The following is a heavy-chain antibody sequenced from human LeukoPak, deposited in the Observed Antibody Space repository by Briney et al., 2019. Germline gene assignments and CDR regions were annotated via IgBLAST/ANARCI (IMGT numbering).Heavy chain of an antibody. V-gene: IGHV1-46*01. J-gene: IGHJ5*02. Sequence: ASVKFSCKASGYIFTSYFMHWLRQPPGQGLDWMGLINPSGGTTRYAQNFQGRTTMTRNMSTTTVYMKLSTRISEYTAVYYCGRALRHRRLMDTTMEQHWFDPWGQGTLVTVSS. CDR1: GYIFTSYF. CDR2: INPSGGTT. CDR3: GRALRHRRLMDTTMEQHWFDP. D-gene: IGHD5-18*01.